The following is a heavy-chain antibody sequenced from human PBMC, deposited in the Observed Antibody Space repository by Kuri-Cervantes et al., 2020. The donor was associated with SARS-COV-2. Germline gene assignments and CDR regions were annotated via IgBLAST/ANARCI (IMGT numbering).Heavy chain of an antibody. J-gene: IGHJ4*02. CDR1: GFSLSTSGM. D-gene: IGHD3-10*01. V-gene: IGHV4-39*07. CDR3: ARQTTLWFGEFGY. Sequence: SGPTLVKPTQTLTLTCTFSGFSLSTSGMCVSWIRQPPGKGLEWIGEINHSGSTNYNPSLKSRVTISVDTSKNQFSLKLSSVTAADTAVYYCARQTTLWFGEFGYWGQGTLVTVSS. CDR2: INHSGST.